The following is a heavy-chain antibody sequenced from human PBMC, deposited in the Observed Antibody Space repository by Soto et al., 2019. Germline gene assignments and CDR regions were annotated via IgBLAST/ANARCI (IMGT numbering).Heavy chain of an antibody. CDR1: GYTFTSYD. CDR3: ARVVVVVPAAMPTGIMDV. J-gene: IGHJ6*03. D-gene: IGHD2-2*01. CDR2: MNPNSGNT. Sequence: GASVKVSCKASGYTFTSYDINWVRQATGQGLEWMGWMNPNSGNTGYAQKFQGTVTMTRNTSISTAYMELSSLRSEDTAVYYCARVVVVVPAAMPTGIMDVWGKGTTVTVSS. V-gene: IGHV1-8*01.